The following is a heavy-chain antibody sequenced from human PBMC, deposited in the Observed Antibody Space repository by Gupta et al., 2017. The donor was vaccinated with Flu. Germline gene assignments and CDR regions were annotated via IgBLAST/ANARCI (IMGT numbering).Heavy chain of an antibody. V-gene: IGHV3-74*01. CDR1: GFTFSNSW. D-gene: IGHD1-26*01. CDR2: IDGDGRST. J-gene: IGHJ4*02. CDR3: VRDGDSWTYDFDY. Sequence: EVQLVESGGDLVQPGGSLGLSCAASGFTFSNSWMHWVRQAPGKGLVWVSRIDGDGRSTTYADSVKGRFTISRDNAKNTLYLQMNSLRAEDTAVYYCVRDGDSWTYDFDYWGQGTLVTVS.